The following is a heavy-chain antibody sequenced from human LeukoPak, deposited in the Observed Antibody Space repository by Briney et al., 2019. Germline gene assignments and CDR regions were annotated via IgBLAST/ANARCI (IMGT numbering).Heavy chain of an antibody. CDR2: ISAYNGNT. Sequence: ASVKVSCKASGYTFTSYGISWVRQAPGQGLEWMGWISAYNGNTNYAQKLQGRVTMTTDTSTSTAYMELRSLRSDDTAVYYCARGAWSGPALDAFDIWGQGTMVTVSS. D-gene: IGHD3-3*01. CDR1: GYTFTSYG. J-gene: IGHJ3*02. CDR3: ARGAWSGPALDAFDI. V-gene: IGHV1-18*01.